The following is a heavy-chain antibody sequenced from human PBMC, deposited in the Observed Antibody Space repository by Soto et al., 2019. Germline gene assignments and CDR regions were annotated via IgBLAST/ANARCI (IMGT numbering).Heavy chain of an antibody. D-gene: IGHD3-9*01. Sequence: GGSLRLSCAASGFTFSSYAMSWVRQAPGKGLEWVSAISGSGGSTYYADSVKGRFTISRDNSKNTLYLQMNSLRAEDTAVYYCAKDEAYDISPVVMGAHWGQGTLVTVSS. CDR1: GFTFSSYA. V-gene: IGHV3-23*01. CDR3: AKDEAYDISPVVMGAH. J-gene: IGHJ4*02. CDR2: ISGSGGST.